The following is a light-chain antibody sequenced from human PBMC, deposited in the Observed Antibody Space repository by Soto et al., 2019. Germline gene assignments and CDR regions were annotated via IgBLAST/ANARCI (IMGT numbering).Light chain of an antibody. V-gene: IGLV1-51*01. J-gene: IGLJ2*01. CDR1: SSNIGNNY. Sequence: QSVLTQPPSVSAAPGQKVTISCSGSSSNIGNNYVSWYQQLPGTAPKVLIYDNNKRPSGIPDRFSGSKSGTSATLGITGLQTGDDADYYCGTWDSSLRDGVFGGGTKLTVL. CDR2: DNN. CDR3: GTWDSSLRDGV.